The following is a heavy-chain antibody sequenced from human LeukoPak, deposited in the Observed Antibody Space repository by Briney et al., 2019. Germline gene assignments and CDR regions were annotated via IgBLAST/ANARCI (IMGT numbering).Heavy chain of an antibody. V-gene: IGHV3-53*01. CDR2: LYSGGSL. J-gene: IGHJ3*02. D-gene: IGHD1-1*01. CDR1: GVTVSSNY. CDR3: ASNLGARNAFDI. Sequence: GGSLRLSCEASGVTVSSNYMSWVRQAPGKGLEWVSVLYSGGSLYYGDSVKGRFTISSDNSKKTLYLQMNNVRVEDTAMYYCASNLGARNAFDIWGQGTMVTVSS.